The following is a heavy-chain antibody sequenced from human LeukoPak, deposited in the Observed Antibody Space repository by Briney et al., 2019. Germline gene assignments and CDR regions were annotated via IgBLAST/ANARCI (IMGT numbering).Heavy chain of an antibody. CDR3: AKESHRNFDY. CDR1: GFTFSSYA. CDR2: LSGGGGST. V-gene: IGHV3-23*01. J-gene: IGHJ4*02. Sequence: GGSLRLSCAASGFTFSSYAMSWVRQAPGKGLEWVSALSGGGGSTYYADSVKGRFTIFRDNSKNTLYLQMNSLSADDTAVYYCAKESHRNFDYWGQGTLVTVSS.